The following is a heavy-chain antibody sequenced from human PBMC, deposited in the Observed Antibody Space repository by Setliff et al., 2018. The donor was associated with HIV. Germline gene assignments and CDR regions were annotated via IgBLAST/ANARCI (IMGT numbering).Heavy chain of an antibody. Sequence: ASVKVSCKTSGYTFTDYYMHWVRQAPGQGLEWMGRINANRGGTSYAQKFQGRVTMTRDTSISTGYMELSRLTSDDTAVYYCANDVVVPAATPDDAFDIWGQGTMVTVSS. CDR3: ANDVVVPAATPDDAFDI. D-gene: IGHD2-15*01. CDR1: GYTFTDYY. CDR2: INANRGGT. V-gene: IGHV1-2*06. J-gene: IGHJ3*02.